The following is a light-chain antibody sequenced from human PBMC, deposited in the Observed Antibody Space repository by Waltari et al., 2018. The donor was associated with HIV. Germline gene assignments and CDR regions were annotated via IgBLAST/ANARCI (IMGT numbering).Light chain of an antibody. J-gene: IGKJ5*01. CDR2: GAS. CDR1: QSTGSSY. CDR3: QQYGSSPSIT. Sequence: EIMLTQSPGTLSLSPGERATLSCSASQSTGSSYLAWYQQQPGQAPRLLIYGASSRAAGIPDRFRGSGSGTDFTLTISRVEPEDFAVYYCQQYGSSPSITFGQGTRLDIK. V-gene: IGKV3-20*01.